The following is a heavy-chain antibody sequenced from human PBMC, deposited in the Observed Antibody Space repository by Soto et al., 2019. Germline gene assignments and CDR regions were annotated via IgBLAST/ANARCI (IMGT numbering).Heavy chain of an antibody. CDR1: GGSISSYY. CDR3: ARGDPLLWFGEKVYYGMDV. D-gene: IGHD3-10*01. J-gene: IGHJ6*02. V-gene: IGHV4-59*12. CDR2: IYYSGST. Sequence: QVQLQESGPGLVKPSETLSLTCTVSGGSISSYYWSWIRQPPGKGLEWIGYIYYSGSTNYNPSLKSRGPITVNTSKNQFSLKLSSVTGADKAVYYCARGDPLLWFGEKVYYGMDVWGQGTTVTVSS.